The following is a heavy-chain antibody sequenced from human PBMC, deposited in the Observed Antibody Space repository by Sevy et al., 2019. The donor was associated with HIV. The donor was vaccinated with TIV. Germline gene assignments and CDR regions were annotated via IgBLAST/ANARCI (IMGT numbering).Heavy chain of an antibody. Sequence: GGSLRLSCSASGFTFSSFALHWVRQAPGKGLEYVSGISSDGTNTFYAGSVKGRFTISRDNSKNTLYLQMRSLIAEDTAMYYCVPITMIQGLIPNAFDIWGQGTMVTVSS. CDR3: VPITMIQGLIPNAFDI. V-gene: IGHV3-64D*06. CDR1: GFTFSSFA. D-gene: IGHD3-10*01. CDR2: ISSDGTNT. J-gene: IGHJ3*02.